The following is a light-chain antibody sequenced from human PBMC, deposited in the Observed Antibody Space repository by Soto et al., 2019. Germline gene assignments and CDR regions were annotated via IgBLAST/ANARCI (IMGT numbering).Light chain of an antibody. CDR2: DNN. J-gene: IGLJ1*01. CDR1: SSNIGNNY. Sequence: QLVLTQPPSVSAAPGQKVTISCSGNSSNIGNNYVSWYQQLPGTAPKLVIYDNNNRPSGVADRFSGSKSGTSATLGITGLQTGDEADYYCAAWDNTLHAGVFGTATKLTVL. V-gene: IGLV1-51*01. CDR3: AAWDNTLHAGV.